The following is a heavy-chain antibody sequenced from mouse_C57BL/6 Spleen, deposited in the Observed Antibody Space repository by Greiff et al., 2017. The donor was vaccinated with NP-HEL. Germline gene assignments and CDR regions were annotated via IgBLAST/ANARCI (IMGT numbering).Heavy chain of an antibody. CDR1: GYTFTDYY. J-gene: IGHJ1*03. V-gene: IGHV1-26*01. CDR2: INPNNGGT. Sequence: EVQLQQSGPELVKPGASVKISCKASGYTFTDYYMNWVKQSHGKSLEWIGDINPNNGGTSYNQKFKGKATLTVDKSSSTDYMELRSLTSEDSAVYYCERGGTGTGYFGVWGTGTTVSVSS. D-gene: IGHD4-1*01. CDR3: ERGGTGTGYFGV.